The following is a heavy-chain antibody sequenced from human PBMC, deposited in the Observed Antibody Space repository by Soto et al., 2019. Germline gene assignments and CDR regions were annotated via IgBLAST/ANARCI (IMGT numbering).Heavy chain of an antibody. J-gene: IGHJ6*02. V-gene: IGHV1-69*01. CDR3: AREKYNWTYGNYYYYGMEV. CDR2: IIPIFGTA. D-gene: IGHD1-7*01. CDR1: GGTFSSYA. Sequence: QVQLVQSGAEVKKPGSSVKVSCKASGGTFSSYAISWVRQAPGQGLEWMGGIIPIFGTANYAQKFQGRVTITADEATSTAYMELSSLRSEDTAVYYCAREKYNWTYGNYYYYGMEVWGQGTTVTVSS.